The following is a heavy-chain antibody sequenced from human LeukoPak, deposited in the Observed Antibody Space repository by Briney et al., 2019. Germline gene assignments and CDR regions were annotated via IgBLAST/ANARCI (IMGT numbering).Heavy chain of an antibody. CDR2: IYYSGST. V-gene: IGHV4-39*01. J-gene: IGHJ5*02. CDR3: ASRGTTVTIGNPRHTSKNNWFDP. D-gene: IGHD4-17*01. Sequence: SETLSLTCTVSGRSISSSSYYWGWIRQPPGKGLEWIGSIYYSGSTYYNPSLKSRVTISVDTSKNQFSLQLSSVTAADTAVYYCASRGTTVTIGNPRHTSKNNWFDPCGQGTLVTVSS. CDR1: GRSISSSSYY.